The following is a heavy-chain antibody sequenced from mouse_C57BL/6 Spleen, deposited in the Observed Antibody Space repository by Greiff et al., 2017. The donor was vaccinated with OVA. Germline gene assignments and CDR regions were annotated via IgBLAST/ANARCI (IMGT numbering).Heavy chain of an antibody. CDR2: IYPREGST. V-gene: IGHV1-85*01. CDR3: ARSGNGNYVRYFDD. Sequence: VQLQQSGPELVKPGASVTLSCKASGYTFTSYDINWVKQRPGQGLEGIGWIYPREGSTKYNEKFKGKAKLTVRQSSSTSYRALHSLTSEDSAVYFCARSGNGNYVRYFDDWGQGTTLTVSS. CDR1: GYTFTSYD. D-gene: IGHD2-1*01. J-gene: IGHJ2*01.